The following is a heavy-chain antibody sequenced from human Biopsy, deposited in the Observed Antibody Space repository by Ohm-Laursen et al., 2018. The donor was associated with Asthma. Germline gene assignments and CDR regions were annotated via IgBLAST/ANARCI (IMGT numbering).Heavy chain of an antibody. Sequence: SQTLSLTCTVSYGSITSGGYYWTWIRQHPGKGLEWIGFIYYSGSTYYNPSLKSRVGISIDTSKNQFSLKLSSVTAADTAVYYCARAQDYYDSRGYYRSFDYWGQGTLVTVS. J-gene: IGHJ4*02. D-gene: IGHD3-22*01. CDR3: ARAQDYYDSRGYYRSFDY. V-gene: IGHV4-31*03. CDR2: IYYSGST. CDR1: YGSITSGGYY.